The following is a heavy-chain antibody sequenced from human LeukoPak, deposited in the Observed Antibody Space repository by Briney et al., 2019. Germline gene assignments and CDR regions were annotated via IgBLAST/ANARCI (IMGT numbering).Heavy chain of an antibody. V-gene: IGHV1-2*02. CDR2: INPNSGGT. CDR1: EYTFTDYY. Sequence: ASVKVSCKASEYTFTDYYVHWVRQAPAQGLEWMGWINPNSGGTNYARTFQGRVTMTRDTSISTAYMELSRLRSDDLAVYYCVRGSTRDSSGWYGPGKWFDPWGQGTLVTVSS. D-gene: IGHD6-19*01. CDR3: VRGSTRDSSGWYGPGKWFDP. J-gene: IGHJ5*02.